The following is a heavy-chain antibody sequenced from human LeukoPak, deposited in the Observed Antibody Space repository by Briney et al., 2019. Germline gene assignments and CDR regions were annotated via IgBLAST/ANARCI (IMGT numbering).Heavy chain of an antibody. CDR2: ISNSGGST. CDR1: GCTFSRYA. J-gene: IGHJ4*02. CDR3: EKGMGAYCNGDCSSRIFDF. V-gene: IGHV3-23*01. D-gene: IGHD2-21*02. Sequence: PSGTLRLSCTPSGCTFSRYALNWVRQAPGKGLEWVSIISNSGGSTIYAYPVKGRFTISRANSNNILYLQMYSLRAEDTAMYYCEKGMGAYCNGDCSSRIFDFWGQGTLVTVSS.